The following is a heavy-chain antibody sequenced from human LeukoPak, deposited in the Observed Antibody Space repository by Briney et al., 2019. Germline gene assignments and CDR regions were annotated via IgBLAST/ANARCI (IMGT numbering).Heavy chain of an antibody. CDR1: GGSISENW. CDR2: IFHTGST. V-gene: IGHV4-4*02. D-gene: IGHD4-17*01. CDR3: ARNGYYSADF. Sequence: SGTLSLTCVVSGGSISENWWSWVRQPPGKGLEWLGEIFHTGSTNYNPSLKSRVIISVDKSNKQFSLRLSSVTAADTAVYYCARNGYYSADFWGQGTLVTVSS. J-gene: IGHJ4*02.